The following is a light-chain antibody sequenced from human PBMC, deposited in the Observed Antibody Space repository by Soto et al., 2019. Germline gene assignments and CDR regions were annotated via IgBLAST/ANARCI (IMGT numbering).Light chain of an antibody. Sequence: EIVLTQSPATLSSSPGERATLSCRASQTVNSRLAWYQHKPGQAPRLLIYHTSNRATGIPDRFSGSGSGTDFTLTISRLEPEDFAVYYCQQYGSSTGITFGPGTKVDIK. CDR2: HTS. V-gene: IGKV3-20*01. J-gene: IGKJ3*01. CDR3: QQYGSSTGIT. CDR1: QTVNSR.